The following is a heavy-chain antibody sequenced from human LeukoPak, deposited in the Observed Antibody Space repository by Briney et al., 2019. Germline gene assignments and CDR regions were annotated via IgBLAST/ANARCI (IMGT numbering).Heavy chain of an antibody. CDR3: ARGLSAAAGTQDSYQFDY. V-gene: IGHV1-18*01. J-gene: IGHJ4*02. CDR1: GYTFTSYG. D-gene: IGHD6-13*01. CDR2: ISAY. Sequence: ASVKVSCKASGYTFTSYGISWVRQAPGQGLEWMGWISAYNCAQKLQGRVTMTTETSTTTAYMELRSLRSDDTAVYYCARGLSAAAGTQDSYQFDYWGQGTLVTVSS.